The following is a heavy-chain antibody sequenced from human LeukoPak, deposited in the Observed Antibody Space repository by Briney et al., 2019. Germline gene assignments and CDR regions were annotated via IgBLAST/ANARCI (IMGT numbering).Heavy chain of an antibody. J-gene: IGHJ5*02. CDR1: GYTFTGYY. V-gene: IGHV1-2*02. CDR3: ARARITIFGAVIGGFDP. D-gene: IGHD3-3*01. CDR2: INPNSGGT. Sequence: ASVKVSCKASGYTFTGYYMHWVRQAPGQGVEWMGWINPNSGGTNYAQKFQGRVTMTRDTSISTAYMELSRLRSDDTAVYYCARARITIFGAVIGGFDPWGQGTLVTVSS.